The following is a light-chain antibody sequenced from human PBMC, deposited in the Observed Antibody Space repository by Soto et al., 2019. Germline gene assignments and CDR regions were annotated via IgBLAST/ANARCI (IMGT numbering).Light chain of an antibody. V-gene: IGKV3-20*01. CDR1: QSVSSSY. CDR2: GAS. J-gene: IGKJ3*01. CDR3: QQYGSAPLT. Sequence: EIVLTQSPCTLSLSPGERATLSCRASQSVSSSYLAWYQQKTGQAPRLLIYGASSRATGIPDRFSGSGSGTDFTLTISRLEPEDFAVYYCQQYGSAPLTFGPGTKVDLK.